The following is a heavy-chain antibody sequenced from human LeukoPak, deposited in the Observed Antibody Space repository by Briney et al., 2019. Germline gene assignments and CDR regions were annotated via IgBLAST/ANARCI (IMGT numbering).Heavy chain of an antibody. D-gene: IGHD6-19*01. Sequence: ASVKVSCKASGYTFTSYGISRVRQAPGQGLEWMGWISAYNGNTNYAQKLQGRVTMTTDTSTSTAYMELRSLRSDDTAVYYCARLESVAGHFDYWGQGTLVTVSS. V-gene: IGHV1-18*01. CDR1: GYTFTSYG. J-gene: IGHJ4*02. CDR2: ISAYNGNT. CDR3: ARLESVAGHFDY.